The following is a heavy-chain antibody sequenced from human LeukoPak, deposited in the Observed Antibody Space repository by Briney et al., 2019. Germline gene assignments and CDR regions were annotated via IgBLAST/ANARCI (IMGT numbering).Heavy chain of an antibody. CDR1: GYSINNDYY. D-gene: IGHD6-13*01. V-gene: IGHV4-38-2*01. Sequence: SDTLSLTCVVSGYSINNDYYWGWIRRPPGKRLEWVGSISHSRTTYYNPSLKSRLTISLDTSKNEFSLNLRSVTAADTAVYYCAAPADAGIDYWGQGTLVTVSS. CDR3: AAPADAGIDY. J-gene: IGHJ4*02. CDR2: ISHSRTT.